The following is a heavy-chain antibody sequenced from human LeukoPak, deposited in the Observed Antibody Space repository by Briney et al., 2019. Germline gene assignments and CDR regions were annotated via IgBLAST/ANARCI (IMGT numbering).Heavy chain of an antibody. J-gene: IGHJ4*02. CDR1: GFTFSSYA. CDR2: IRRSGGST. CDR3: AKDSPDVYGSGWNYFDY. Sequence: ETGGSLRLSCAASGFTFSSYAVSWVRQAPGKGLEWVSGIRRSGGSTYYADSVKGRFTISRDNSKNTLYLQMNSLRAEDTAVYYCAKDSPDVYGSGWNYFDYWGQGTLVTVSS. D-gene: IGHD6-19*01. V-gene: IGHV3-23*01.